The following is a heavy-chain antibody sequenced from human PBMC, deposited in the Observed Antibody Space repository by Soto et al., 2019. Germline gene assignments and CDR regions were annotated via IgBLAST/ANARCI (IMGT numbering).Heavy chain of an antibody. J-gene: IGHJ3*02. D-gene: IGHD3-10*01. CDR1: AGSFTTYY. V-gene: IGHV4-34*01. CDR2: INSSGST. Sequence: QVQLQQWGAGLLKPSETLSLTCAVYAGSFTTYYWSWIRQPPGKGLEWIGEINSSGSTNYNPSLKSRLTISVGSSNNQFALRLTSVTAADTAVDYCARIRARFLMSAFDILPRDNGHRLF. CDR3: ARIRARFLMSAFDI.